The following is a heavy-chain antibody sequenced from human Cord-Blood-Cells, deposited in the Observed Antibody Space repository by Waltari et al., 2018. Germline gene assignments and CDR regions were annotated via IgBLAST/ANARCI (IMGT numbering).Heavy chain of an antibody. CDR2: IYPGDSDT. D-gene: IGHD3-10*01. V-gene: IGHV5-51*01. Sequence: EVQLVQSGAEVKKPGESLKISCKGSGYSFTSYWIGWVRQMPGKGLEWMGIIYPGDSDTRYSPSFQGQVTISADKSISTAYLQWSSLKASDTAMYYCARRPVKTYRRFGDHDAFDIWGQGTMVTVSS. CDR1: GYSFTSYW. CDR3: ARRPVKTYRRFGDHDAFDI. J-gene: IGHJ3*02.